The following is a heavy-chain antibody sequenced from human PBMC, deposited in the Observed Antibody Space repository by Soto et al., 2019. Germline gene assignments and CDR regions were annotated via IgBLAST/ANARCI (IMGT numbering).Heavy chain of an antibody. CDR2: INSDGSVS. D-gene: IGHD2-15*01. J-gene: IGHJ6*03. Sequence: EVKLVESGGGLVQPGGSLRLSCAASGFTFSHYWMYWVRQAPGTGLVWVSRINSDGSVSSYADSVKGRLTISRDNVKNTLYLQMNSLRAEDTAVYYCARGDCVGGTCYSLAGSFYYYMEVWGKGTTVTVFS. CDR1: GFTFSHYW. V-gene: IGHV3-74*01. CDR3: ARGDCVGGTCYSLAGSFYYYMEV.